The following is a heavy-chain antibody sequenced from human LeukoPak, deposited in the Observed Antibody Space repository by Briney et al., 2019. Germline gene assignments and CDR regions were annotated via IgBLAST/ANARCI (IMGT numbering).Heavy chain of an antibody. CDR2: ISYDGNHI. Sequence: PGGALRLSCAASGFPFSSFAVHWVRQAPGKRVEGGAVISYDGNHIYYADSLKGRFTISRDNSKNTLYLQMNTLRSEDTAVYYCARDNIAGSGSSDWGQGTLVTVSS. CDR3: ARDNIAGSGSSD. CDR1: GFPFSSFA. D-gene: IGHD3-10*01. J-gene: IGHJ4*02. V-gene: IGHV3-30-3*01.